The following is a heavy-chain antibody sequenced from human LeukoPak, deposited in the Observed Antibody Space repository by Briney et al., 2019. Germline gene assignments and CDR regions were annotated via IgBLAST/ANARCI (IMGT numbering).Heavy chain of an antibody. CDR2: IIPILGIA. CDR1: GGTFSSYA. V-gene: IGHV1-69*04. Sequence: GASVKVSCKASGGTFSSYAINWVRQAPGQGLEWMGRIIPILGIANYAQKFQGRVTITADKSTSTAYMELSSLRSEDTAVYYCARGSGLGVIVTGIAFDIWGQGTMVTVSS. D-gene: IGHD3-16*02. J-gene: IGHJ3*02. CDR3: ARGSGLGVIVTGIAFDI.